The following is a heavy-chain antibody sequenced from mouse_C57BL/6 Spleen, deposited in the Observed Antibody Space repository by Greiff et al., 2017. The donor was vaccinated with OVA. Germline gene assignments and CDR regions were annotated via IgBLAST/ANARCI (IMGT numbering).Heavy chain of an antibody. V-gene: IGHV1-69*01. CDR2: IDPSDSYT. J-gene: IGHJ1*03. CDR3: ARYYYGSSCGYFDV. Sequence: QVQLQQPGAELVKPGASVKMSCKASGYTFTSYWITWVKQRPGQGLEWIGEIDPSDSYTNYNQKFKGKSTLTVDKSSSTAYMQLSSLTSEDSAVFYCARYYYGSSCGYFDVWGTLTTSTVSS. D-gene: IGHD1-1*01. CDR1: GYTFTSYW.